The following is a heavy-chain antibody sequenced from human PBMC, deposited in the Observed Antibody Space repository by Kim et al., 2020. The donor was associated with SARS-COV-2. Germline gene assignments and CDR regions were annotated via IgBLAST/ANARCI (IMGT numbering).Heavy chain of an antibody. J-gene: IGHJ5*02. Sequence: GGSLRLSCAASGFTFSSYAMYWVRQAPGKGLEWVAVISYDGSNKYYADSVKGRFTISRDNSKNTLYLQMNSLRAEDPAVYYCARPYSGSYAGWFDHWGQGTLVTVSS. CDR3: ARPYSGSYAGWFDH. CDR1: GFTFSSYA. D-gene: IGHD1-26*01. V-gene: IGHV3-30*04. CDR2: ISYDGSNK.